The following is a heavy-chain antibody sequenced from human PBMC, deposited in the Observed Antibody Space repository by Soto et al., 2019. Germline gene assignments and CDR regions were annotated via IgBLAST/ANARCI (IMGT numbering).Heavy chain of an antibody. CDR3: ARDRTRNYGMDV. V-gene: IGHV4-31*03. J-gene: IGHJ6*02. CDR1: GVSVSSGGYS. CDR2: MYYSGSM. Sequence: ASETLSLTCTVSGVSVSSGGYSWTWIRQHPGKGLEWIGYMYYSGSMYSNPSLKNRVTISVDTSKNQISLKLRSVTVADTAVYYCARDRTRNYGMDVWGRGTTVTVSS.